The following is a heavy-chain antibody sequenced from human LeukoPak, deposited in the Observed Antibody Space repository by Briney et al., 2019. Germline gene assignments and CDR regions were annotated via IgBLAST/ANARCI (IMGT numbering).Heavy chain of an antibody. V-gene: IGHV1-2*02. J-gene: IGHJ4*02. CDR2: INPNSGGT. Sequence: VASVKVSCKASGYTFTGYYMHWVRQAPGQGLEWMGWINPNSGGTNYAQKFQGRVTMTRDTSISTAYMELSRLRSDDTAVYYCAREPKYYYDSSGYSHFDYWGQGTLVTVSS. D-gene: IGHD3-22*01. CDR1: GYTFTGYY. CDR3: AREPKYYYDSSGYSHFDY.